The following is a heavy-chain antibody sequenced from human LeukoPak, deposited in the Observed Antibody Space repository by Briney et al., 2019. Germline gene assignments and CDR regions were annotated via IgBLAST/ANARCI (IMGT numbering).Heavy chain of an antibody. CDR2: ITSNSIYI. CDR3: ARQGCSGGSCYSDY. Sequence: GGSLRLSCAASEFTFSCYTMNWVRQAPGRGLEWVSSITSNSIYIYYADSVRGRFTISRDNAKNSLYLQMNSLRAEDTAVYYCARQGCSGGSCYSDYWGQGTLVTVSS. D-gene: IGHD2-15*01. J-gene: IGHJ4*02. CDR1: EFTFSCYT. V-gene: IGHV3-21*01.